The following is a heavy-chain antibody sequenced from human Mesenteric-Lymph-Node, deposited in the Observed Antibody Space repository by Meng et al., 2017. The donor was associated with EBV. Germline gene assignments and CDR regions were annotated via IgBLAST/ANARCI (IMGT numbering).Heavy chain of an antibody. V-gene: IGHV1-69-2*01. CDR3: TTGHDNWKYIDY. CDR1: GSIFTDYY. J-gene: IGHJ4*02. CDR2: IDPEDGET. D-gene: IGHD1-20*01. Sequence: QLVQSGAEGRQAGATVKISCKISGSIFTDYYVQWVQQAPGKGLDWMGLIDPEDGETIYAEKFQDRVTVTADTSTDTAYMEVSSLRAEDTAVYFCTTGHDNWKYIDYWGQGTLVTVSS.